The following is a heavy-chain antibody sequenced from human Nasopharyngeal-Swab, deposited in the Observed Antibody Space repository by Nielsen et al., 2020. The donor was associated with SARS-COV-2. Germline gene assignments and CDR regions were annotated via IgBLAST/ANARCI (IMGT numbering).Heavy chain of an antibody. CDR1: GGSISGNDYY. J-gene: IGHJ5*02. Sequence: SETLSLTCTVSGGSISGNDYYWGWIRQPPGKGLEWIGSIYYSGSTYYNPSLKSRVTISVDTSKNQFSLKLSSVTAADTAVYYCARRGYSYGSFDPWGQGTLVTVSS. D-gene: IGHD5-18*01. V-gene: IGHV4-39*01. CDR3: ARRGYSYGSFDP. CDR2: IYYSGST.